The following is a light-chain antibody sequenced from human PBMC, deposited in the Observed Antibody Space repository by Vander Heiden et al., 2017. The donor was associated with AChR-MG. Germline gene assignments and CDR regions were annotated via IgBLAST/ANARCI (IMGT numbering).Light chain of an antibody. CDR2: GAF. Sequence: EIVMTQSPATLSLSPGDRATLSCRASQSVSSNLAWYQHKPGQAPRLLIYGAFTRPTGVPARFSGSGSGTEFTLTISSLQSEDSAVYYCQQYTMWPQWAFGQGTRVEIK. CDR3: QQYTMWPQWA. V-gene: IGKV3-15*01. CDR1: QSVSSN. J-gene: IGKJ1*01.